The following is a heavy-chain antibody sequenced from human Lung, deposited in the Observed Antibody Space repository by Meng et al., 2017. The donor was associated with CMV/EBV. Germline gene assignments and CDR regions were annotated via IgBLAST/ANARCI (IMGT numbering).Heavy chain of an antibody. D-gene: IGHD2-15*01. J-gene: IGHJ3*02. V-gene: IGHV3-30*02. CDR2: IRYDGSNK. CDR1: GFTFSSYG. Sequence: GESLKISCAASGFTFSSYGMHCVRQAPGKGLEWVAFIRYDGSNKYYADSVKGRFTISRDNSKNTLYLQMNSLRAEDTAVYYCSIYCSGGSCYSDAFDIWGQGTXVTVSS. CDR3: SIYCSGGSCYSDAFDI.